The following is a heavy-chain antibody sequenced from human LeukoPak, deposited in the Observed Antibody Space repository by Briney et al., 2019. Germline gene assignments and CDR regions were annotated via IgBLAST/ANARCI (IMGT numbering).Heavy chain of an antibody. V-gene: IGHV3-11*01. Sequence: GGSLRLSCSASGFTFSDYYMSWIRQAPGKGLEWVSYISSRGSSTYVDSVKGRFTISRDNAKNSLYLQMNSLRAEDAAVYYCARRLHNYDSSGYDYWGQGTQVTVSS. CDR3: ARRLHNYDSSGYDY. CDR2: ISSRGSST. D-gene: IGHD3-22*01. CDR1: GFTFSDYY. J-gene: IGHJ4*02.